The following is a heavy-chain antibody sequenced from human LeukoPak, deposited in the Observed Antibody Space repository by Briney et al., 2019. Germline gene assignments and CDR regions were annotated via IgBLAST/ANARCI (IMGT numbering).Heavy chain of an antibody. J-gene: IGHJ4*02. V-gene: IGHV5-51*01. CDR1: GYSFSSYW. D-gene: IGHD1-1*01. CDR3: VRSPGTTFDY. Sequence: GESLKISCKGSGYSFSSYWIGWVRQMSGKGLEWMGIIYPGDSDTRYSPSFQGQGPISADKSITTSYLQWSSLKSSDTAMYYCVRSPGTTFDYWGQGTLVTVSS. CDR2: IYPGDSDT.